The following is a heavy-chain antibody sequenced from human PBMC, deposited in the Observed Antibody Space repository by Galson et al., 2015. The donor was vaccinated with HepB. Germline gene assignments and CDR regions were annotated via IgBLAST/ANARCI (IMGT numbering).Heavy chain of an antibody. CDR3: VGDSGQYLFDY. V-gene: IGHV3-48*01. J-gene: IGHJ4*02. D-gene: IGHD2/OR15-2a*01. CDR1: GFVFGTYN. Sequence: SLRLSCAASGFVFGTYNVNWVRQAPGKGLEWVSYISSSGSTIYYADSVKGRFSISRDNAKKSLYLQMKSLRAEDTAVYYCVGDSGQYLFDYWGQGTLVTVSS. CDR2: ISSSGSTI.